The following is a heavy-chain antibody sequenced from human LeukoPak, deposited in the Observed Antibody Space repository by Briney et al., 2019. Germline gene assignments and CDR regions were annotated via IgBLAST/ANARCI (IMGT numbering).Heavy chain of an antibody. D-gene: IGHD5-18*01. Sequence: PGGSLRLSCAASGSTVSSNYMSWVRQAPGKGLEWVSVIYSGGSTDYADSVKGRFTISRDNSKNTLYLQMNSLRAEDTALYYCARDAGGYSYGLPRPFDYWGQGTLVTVSS. V-gene: IGHV3-66*02. CDR1: GSTVSSNY. CDR3: ARDAGGYSYGLPRPFDY. J-gene: IGHJ4*02. CDR2: IYSGGST.